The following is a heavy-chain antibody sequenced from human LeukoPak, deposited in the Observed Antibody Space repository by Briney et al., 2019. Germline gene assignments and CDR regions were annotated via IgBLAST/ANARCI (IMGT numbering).Heavy chain of an antibody. J-gene: IGHJ5*02. CDR2: IIPIFGTA. V-gene: IGHV1-69*13. CDR1: GGTFSSYA. CDR3: ARDRYSYGHSGSNWFDP. Sequence: SVKVSYKASGGTFSSYAISWVRQAPGQGLEWMGGIIPIFGTANYAQKFQGRVTITADESTSTAYMELSSLRSEDTAVYYCARDRYSYGHSGSNWFDPWGQGTLVTVSS. D-gene: IGHD5-18*01.